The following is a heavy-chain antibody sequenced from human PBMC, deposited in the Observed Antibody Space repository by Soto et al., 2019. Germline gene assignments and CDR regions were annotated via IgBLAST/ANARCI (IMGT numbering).Heavy chain of an antibody. CDR3: ARDGKSTSFYYGMDV. Sequence: QLQLQESGSGLVKPSPTLSLTCAVSGGSISSGGYSWSWIRQPPGKGLEWIGYIYHSGSTYYNPSLKSRVTISVDRSKNQFSLKLSSVTAADTAVYYCARDGKSTSFYYGMDVWGQGTTVTVSS. CDR2: IYHSGST. CDR1: GGSISSGGYS. D-gene: IGHD2-2*01. J-gene: IGHJ6*02. V-gene: IGHV4-30-2*01.